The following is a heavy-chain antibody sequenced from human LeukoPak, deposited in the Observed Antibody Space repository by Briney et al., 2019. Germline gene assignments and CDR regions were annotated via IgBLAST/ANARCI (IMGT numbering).Heavy chain of an antibody. D-gene: IGHD6-6*01. CDR3: ARGAPVTEGYFDY. CDR1: GYTFTSYD. J-gene: IGHJ4*02. CDR2: MNPNSGNA. Sequence: ASVKVSCKASGYTFTSYDINWVRQATGQGLEWMGWMNPNSGNAGYAQKFQGRVTMTRNTSISTAYMELSSLRSEDTAVYYCARGAPVTEGYFDYWGQGTLVTVSS. V-gene: IGHV1-8*01.